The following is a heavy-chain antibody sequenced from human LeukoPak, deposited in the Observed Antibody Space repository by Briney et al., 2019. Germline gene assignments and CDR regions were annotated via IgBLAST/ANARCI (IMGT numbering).Heavy chain of an antibody. CDR3: ARDPKYYDILTGYIHYFDY. CDR1: GGSFSGYY. CDR2: INHSGST. Sequence: SETLSLTCAVYGGSFSGYYWSWIRQPPGKGLEWIGEINHSGSTNYNPSLKSRVTISVDTSKNQFSLKLSSVTAADTAVYYCARDPKYYDILTGYIHYFDYWGQGTLVTVSS. D-gene: IGHD3-9*01. V-gene: IGHV4-34*01. J-gene: IGHJ4*02.